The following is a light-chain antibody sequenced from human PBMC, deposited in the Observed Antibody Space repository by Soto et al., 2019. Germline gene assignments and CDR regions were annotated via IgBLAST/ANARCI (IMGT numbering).Light chain of an antibody. CDR2: DVT. CDR3: CSYAGGGAFV. Sequence: QSALTQPRSVSGSPGQSVTISCTGSSSDVGGYNYVSWYQQHPGKAPKLIIYDVTKRPSGVPDRFSGSKSGNTASLTISGLQAEDEADYHCCSYAGGGAFVFGAGTKVTVL. V-gene: IGLV2-11*01. CDR1: SSDVGGYNY. J-gene: IGLJ1*01.